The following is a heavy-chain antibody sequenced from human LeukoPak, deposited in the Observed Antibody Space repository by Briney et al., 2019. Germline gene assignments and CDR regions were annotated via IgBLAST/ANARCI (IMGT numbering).Heavy chain of an antibody. D-gene: IGHD3-16*01. CDR2: IRYDGSNK. J-gene: IGHJ4*02. CDR3: AKGARLRLGEDFDY. Sequence: GGSLRLSCAASGFTFSSYGMHWVRQAPGKGLEWVAFIRYDGSNKYYADSVKGRFTISRDNSKNTLYLQMNSLRAEDTAVYYCAKGARLRLGEDFDYWGQGTLVTVSS. V-gene: IGHV3-30*02. CDR1: GFTFSSYG.